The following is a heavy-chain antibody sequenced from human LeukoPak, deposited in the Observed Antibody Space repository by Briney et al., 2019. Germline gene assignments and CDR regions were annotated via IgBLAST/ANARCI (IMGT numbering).Heavy chain of an antibody. V-gene: IGHV3-11*01. D-gene: IGHD3-3*01. J-gene: IGHJ4*02. CDR1: GFTFSDYY. CDR2: ISSSGSTI. Sequence: GGSPRLSCAASGFTFSDYYMSWIRQAPGKGLEWVSYISSSGSTIYYADSVKGRFTISRDNAKNSLYLQMNSLRAEDTAVYYCARVRFLEWLPIPTFDYWGQGTLVTVSS. CDR3: ARVRFLEWLPIPTFDY.